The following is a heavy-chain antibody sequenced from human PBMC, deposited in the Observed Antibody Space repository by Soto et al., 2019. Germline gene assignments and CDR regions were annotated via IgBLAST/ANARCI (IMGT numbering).Heavy chain of an antibody. CDR1: GYTFTSYG. V-gene: IGHV1-18*01. CDR2: ISAYNGNT. CDR3: ARVPNDRIGWFDP. Sequence: QVQLVQSGAEVKKPGASVKVSCKASGYTFTSYGISWVRQAPGQGLEWMGWISAYNGNTNYAQMLQGSVTMTTDTSTTTACMELRRLRSADTAVYSCARVPNDRIGWFDPWGKGTLFTVSS. J-gene: IGHJ5*02. D-gene: IGHD3-22*01.